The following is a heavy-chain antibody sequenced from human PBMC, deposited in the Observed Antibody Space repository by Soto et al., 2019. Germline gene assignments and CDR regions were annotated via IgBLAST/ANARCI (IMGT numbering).Heavy chain of an antibody. V-gene: IGHV3-72*01. CDR3: SRDLGS. CDR2: TRNKANSYTT. CDR1: GFTFSDHH. J-gene: IGHJ5*02. Sequence: EVQLVESGGGLVQPGGSLRLSCAASGFTFSDHHMDWVRQAPGKGQEWVGRTRNKANSYTTEYAASVKGRFTISRDDSKNSLYLQRNSLKTEDTAVYYCSRDLGSWGQGTLVTVSS.